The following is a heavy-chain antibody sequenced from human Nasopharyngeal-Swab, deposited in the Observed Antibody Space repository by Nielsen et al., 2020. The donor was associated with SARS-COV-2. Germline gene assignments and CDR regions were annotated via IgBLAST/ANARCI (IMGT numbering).Heavy chain of an antibody. J-gene: IGHJ3*02. Sequence: SETLSLTYTVSGGSTSSGTYYWSWIRQPAGKGLEWIGRFYTTGSIDYNPSLKSRVTISVDRSKNQFSLKLTSVTAADTAVYYCARSYCDSTRCANAFAIWGQGTMVTVSS. CDR3: ARSYCDSTRCANAFAI. CDR2: FYTTGSI. D-gene: IGHD2-2*01. V-gene: IGHV4-61*02. CDR1: GGSTSSGTYY.